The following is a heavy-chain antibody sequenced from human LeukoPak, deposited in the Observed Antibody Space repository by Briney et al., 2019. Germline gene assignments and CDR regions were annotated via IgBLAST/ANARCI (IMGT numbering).Heavy chain of an antibody. CDR2: MNPNSGNT. Sequence: ASVKVSCKASGYTFTSYDINWVRQATGQGLEWMGWMNPNSGNTGYAQKFQGRVTMTRNTSISTAYMELSSLRSEDTAVYYCAXGHYYGDYADYWGQGTLVTVSS. J-gene: IGHJ4*02. CDR3: AXGHYYGDYADY. D-gene: IGHD4-17*01. CDR1: GYTFTSYD. V-gene: IGHV1-8*01.